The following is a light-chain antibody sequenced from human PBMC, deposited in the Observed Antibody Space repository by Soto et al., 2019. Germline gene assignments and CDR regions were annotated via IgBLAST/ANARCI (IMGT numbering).Light chain of an antibody. CDR1: QSLSSN. CDR3: QQYGSSLRT. V-gene: IGKV3-20*01. CDR2: GAV. Sequence: PPSLSFSSGHTVTRSCRASQSLSSNLAWYQQKPGQAPRLLIYGAVTRATGVPARFSGSGSGTDFTLTISRLEPEDFAVYYCQQYGSSLRTFGQGTKVDIK. J-gene: IGKJ1*01.